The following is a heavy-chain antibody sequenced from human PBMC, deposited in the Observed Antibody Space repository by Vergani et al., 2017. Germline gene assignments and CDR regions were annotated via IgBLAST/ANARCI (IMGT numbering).Heavy chain of an antibody. Sequence: EVQLVESGGVVVQPGGSLRLSCAASGFTFDDYAMHWVRQAPGKGLVWVSLISWDGGSTYYADSVKGRFTISRDNSKNSLYLQMNSLRAEDTALYYCAKDIRGSGYCSGGSCYSGAGYYYGMDVWGQGTTVTVSS. D-gene: IGHD2-15*01. CDR3: AKDIRGSGYCSGGSCYSGAGYYYGMDV. V-gene: IGHV3-43D*03. CDR1: GFTFDDYA. CDR2: ISWDGGST. J-gene: IGHJ6*02.